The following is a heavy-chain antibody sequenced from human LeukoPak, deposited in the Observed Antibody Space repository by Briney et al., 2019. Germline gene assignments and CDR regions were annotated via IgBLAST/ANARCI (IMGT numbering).Heavy chain of an antibody. Sequence: GESLKISCKGSGYTFSNYWIGWVRQMPGKGLEWMGIIYPGESDIRYSPSFQGQVTISADKFISTAYLQWSSLKASDTAIYYCARRALHDDNSDYYFAYWGQGTLVTVSS. CDR3: ARRALHDDNSDYYFAY. CDR1: GYTFSNYW. D-gene: IGHD3-22*01. J-gene: IGHJ4*02. V-gene: IGHV5-51*01. CDR2: IYPGESDI.